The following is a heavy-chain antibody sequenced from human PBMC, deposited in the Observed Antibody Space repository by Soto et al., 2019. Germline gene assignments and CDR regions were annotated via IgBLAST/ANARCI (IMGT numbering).Heavy chain of an antibody. D-gene: IGHD6-19*01. CDR3: ARDHSIGWYSYYFDY. Sequence: VQLLQSGAEVKKPGASLKFSCKASGYTFTSYGITWVRQAPGQGLEWMGWISAYNGNTNYAQTLQGRVTMTTDTSTSTAYMELRSLRSDDTAVYYCARDHSIGWYSYYFDYWGQGTLVTVSS. V-gene: IGHV1-18*01. CDR1: GYTFTSYG. CDR2: ISAYNGNT. J-gene: IGHJ4*02.